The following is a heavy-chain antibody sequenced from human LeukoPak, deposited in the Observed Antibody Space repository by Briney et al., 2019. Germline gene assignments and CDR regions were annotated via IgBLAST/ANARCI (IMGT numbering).Heavy chain of an antibody. V-gene: IGHV1-46*01. CDR1: GYTFTSYY. CDR3: ARVPEPAPARGGDNGFAP. CDR2: INPSGGST. Sequence: ASVKVSCKASGYTFTSYYMHWVRQAPGQGLEWMGIINPSGGSTSYAQKFQGRVTMTRDMSTSTDYMELSSLRSEDTAVYYCARVPEPAPARGGDNGFAPGAKEPLV. D-gene: IGHD1-14*01. J-gene: IGHJ5*02.